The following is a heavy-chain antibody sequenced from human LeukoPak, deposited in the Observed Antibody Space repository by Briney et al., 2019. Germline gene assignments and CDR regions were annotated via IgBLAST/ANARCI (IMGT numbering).Heavy chain of an antibody. D-gene: IGHD1-26*01. CDR1: GFTFSGFW. CDR2: INSDGSEG. J-gene: IGHJ3*02. V-gene: IGHV3-7*01. CDR3: ARSREEWELLVLTFDI. Sequence: GGSLRLSCAVSGFTFSGFWMSWSRQAPGKGLEWVASINSDGSEGYYADVVKGRFTISRDNSKNTLYLQMNSLRAEDTAVYYCARSREEWELLVLTFDIWGQGTMVTVSS.